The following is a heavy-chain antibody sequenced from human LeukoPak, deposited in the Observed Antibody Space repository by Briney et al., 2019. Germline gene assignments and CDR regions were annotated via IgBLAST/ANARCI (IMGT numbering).Heavy chain of an antibody. D-gene: IGHD2-15*01. Sequence: ASVKVSCKASGYTFTDYYMHWVRQAPGQGLEWMGWINPNSGGTNSAQRFQGRVTMTRDTSITTAYMELSSLRSDDTAVYYCARRESATLMFRGQGTLVTVSS. J-gene: IGHJ1*01. CDR2: INPNSGGT. V-gene: IGHV1-2*02. CDR1: GYTFTDYY. CDR3: ARRESATLMF.